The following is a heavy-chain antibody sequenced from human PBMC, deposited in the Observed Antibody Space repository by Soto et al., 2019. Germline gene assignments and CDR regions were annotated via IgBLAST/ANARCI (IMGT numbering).Heavy chain of an antibody. D-gene: IGHD6-19*01. V-gene: IGHV3-23*01. CDR3: AKRTSGWYFDY. CDR2: ISGSGGST. Sequence: EVQLLESGGGLVQPGGSLRLSCAASGFTFSSYAMSWVRQAPGKGLEWVSVISGSGGSTYYAYSVKGRFTISRDNSKNTLYLQLNSLRAEDTAVYYCAKRTSGWYFDYWGQGTLVTVSS. J-gene: IGHJ4*02. CDR1: GFTFSSYA.